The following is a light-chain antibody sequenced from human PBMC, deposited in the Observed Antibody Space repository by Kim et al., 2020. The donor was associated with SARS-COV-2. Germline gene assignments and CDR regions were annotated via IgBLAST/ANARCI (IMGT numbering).Light chain of an antibody. J-gene: IGLJ3*02. V-gene: IGLV7-43*01. CDR3: LLYYAGAQV. CDR2: STS. CDR1: PGAVTSSYS. Sequence: LPLTCPSRPGAVTSSYSTSRFQQKPGQAPRALIYSTSKKHSWTPARFSGSLLGGKAALTLSGVQSEDEAQYFCLLYYAGAQVFGGGTQLTVL.